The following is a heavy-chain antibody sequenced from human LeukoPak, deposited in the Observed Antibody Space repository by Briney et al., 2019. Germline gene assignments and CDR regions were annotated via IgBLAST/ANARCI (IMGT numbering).Heavy chain of an antibody. V-gene: IGHV3-23*01. CDR2: ISGGGGSA. D-gene: IGHD4-17*01. CDR3: ARDPNGDYIGAFDM. Sequence: PGGSLRLSCAASGFLFSSYAMTWVRQAPGKGLEWVSSISGGGGSAFYADSVKGRFTISRDNSKYTLFLQMNSLRAEDTAVYYCARDPNGDYIGAFDMWGPGTMVTVSS. CDR1: GFLFSSYA. J-gene: IGHJ3*02.